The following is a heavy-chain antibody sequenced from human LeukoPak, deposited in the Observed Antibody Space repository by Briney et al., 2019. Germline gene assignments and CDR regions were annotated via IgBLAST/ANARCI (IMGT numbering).Heavy chain of an antibody. CDR1: GFTFTSYA. D-gene: IGHD4-17*01. J-gene: IGHJ4*02. CDR3: AKERLGGNYGDYAVDY. CDR2: VSGSGDGT. V-gene: IGHV3-23*01. Sequence: GGSLRLSCAASGFTFTSYAMSWVRQTPGKGLEWVSSVSGSGDGTYYAHSVKGRFTISRDNSKKPLDLHMDSLRAEDTAVYYCAKERLGGNYGDYAVDYWGQGTMVAVSS.